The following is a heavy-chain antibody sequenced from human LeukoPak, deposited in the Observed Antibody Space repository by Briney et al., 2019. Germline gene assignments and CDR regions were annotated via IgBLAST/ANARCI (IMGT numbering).Heavy chain of an antibody. CDR1: GFTFSDSA. CDR2: ITPGGDAT. J-gene: IGHJ4*02. D-gene: IGHD2-2*01. Sequence: PGGSLRLSCAASGFTFSDSAMHWVRQAPGKGLEWISSITPGGDATFYTDSVRGRFTISRDNSINTLYLQMNYLRAEDTAIYYCAKGESQPKYFFDRWGQGVLVTVSS. V-gene: IGHV3-23*01. CDR3: AKGESQPKYFFDR.